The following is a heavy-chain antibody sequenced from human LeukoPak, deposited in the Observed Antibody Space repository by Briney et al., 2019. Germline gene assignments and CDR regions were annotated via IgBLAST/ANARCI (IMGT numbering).Heavy chain of an antibody. Sequence: GGSLRLSCAASGFTFSSYSMNWVRQAPGKGLEWVSSISSSSNYIYYADSVKGRFTISRDNAKNSLYLQMNSLRAEDTAVYYCARDRRFLEWAYFDYWGQGTLVTVSS. D-gene: IGHD3-3*01. V-gene: IGHV3-21*01. CDR3: ARDRRFLEWAYFDY. CDR2: ISSSSNYI. CDR1: GFTFSSYS. J-gene: IGHJ4*02.